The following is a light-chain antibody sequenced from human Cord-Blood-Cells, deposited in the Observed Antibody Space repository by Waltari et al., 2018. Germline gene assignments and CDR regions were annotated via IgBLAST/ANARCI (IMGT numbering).Light chain of an antibody. CDR2: EAS. V-gene: IGKV3-11*01. Sequence: EIVFTQSPAILALSPGESATPSCSASQSVSSYLAWYQQKPGQAPRLLIYEASNRATGIPARFSGSGSGTDFTLTISSLEPEDFAVYYCQQRSNWPPTFGQGTKVEIK. J-gene: IGKJ1*01. CDR3: QQRSNWPPT. CDR1: QSVSSY.